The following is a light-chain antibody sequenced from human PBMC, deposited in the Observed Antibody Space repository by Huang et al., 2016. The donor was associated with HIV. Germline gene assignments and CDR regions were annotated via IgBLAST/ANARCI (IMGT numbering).Light chain of an antibody. CDR2: STS. J-gene: IGKJ1*01. Sequence: DIQMTQSPSSLSAFVGDTVTITCRASQGISNSVAWYQKKPGKAPKLLLYSTSRLESGVPSRFRGGGSGTDYTLTINSLQPDDFATYYCQQYYTSPTFGQGSKVEI. V-gene: IGKV1-NL1*01. CDR1: QGISNS. CDR3: QQYYTSPT.